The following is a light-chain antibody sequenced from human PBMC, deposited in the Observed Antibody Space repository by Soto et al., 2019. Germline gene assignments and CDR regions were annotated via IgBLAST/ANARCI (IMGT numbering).Light chain of an antibody. V-gene: IGKV3-20*01. CDR1: QSVSATY. Sequence: EIVLTQSPGTLSLSPGERATLSCRASQSVSATYLAWYQQKPGQAPRLLIYGASTRATGIPDRFTGSGSGTDFTLTISRLEPEDFAVDFCQLYVSSPMYTFGQGTKLEI. J-gene: IGKJ2*01. CDR2: GAS. CDR3: QLYVSSPMYT.